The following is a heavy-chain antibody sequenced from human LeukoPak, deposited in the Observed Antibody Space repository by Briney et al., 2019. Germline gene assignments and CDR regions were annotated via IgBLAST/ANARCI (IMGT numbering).Heavy chain of an antibody. Sequence: QPGGSLRFSCAASGFTFSSYWMHWVRQAPGKGLVWVSRINSDGSSTSYADSVKGRFTISRDNAKNTLYLQMNSLRAEDTAVYYCARDGGTAVAASDYWSQGILVTVSS. CDR3: ARDGGTAVAASDY. CDR1: GFTFSSYW. CDR2: INSDGSST. D-gene: IGHD6-19*01. V-gene: IGHV3-74*01. J-gene: IGHJ4*02.